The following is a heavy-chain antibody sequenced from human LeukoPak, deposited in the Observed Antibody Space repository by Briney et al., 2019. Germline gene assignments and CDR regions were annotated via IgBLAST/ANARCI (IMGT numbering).Heavy chain of an antibody. J-gene: IGHJ3*02. V-gene: IGHV4-30-2*01. CDR1: GGSISSGGYS. D-gene: IGHD2-2*01. CDR3: GRGVVVPAAFDI. CDR2: IYHSGST. Sequence: PSETLSLTCAVSGGSISSGGYSWSWIRQPPGKGLEWIGYIYHSGSTYYNPSLKSRVTISVDRSKNQFSLKLSSVTAADTAVYYCGRGVVVPAAFDIWGQGTMVTVSS.